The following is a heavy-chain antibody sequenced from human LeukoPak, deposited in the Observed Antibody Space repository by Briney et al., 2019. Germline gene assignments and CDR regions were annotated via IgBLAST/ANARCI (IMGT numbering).Heavy chain of an antibody. CDR3: ASQSSYGDSGFDY. J-gene: IGHJ4*02. D-gene: IGHD4-17*01. CDR2: IYYSGST. V-gene: IGHV4-59*08. Sequence: KPSETLSLTCTVSGGSISSYYWSWIRQPPGKGLEWIGYIYYSGSTNYNPSLKSRVTISVDTSKNQFSLKLSSVTAADTAVYYCASQSSYGDSGFDYRGQRTLVTVSS. CDR1: GGSISSYY.